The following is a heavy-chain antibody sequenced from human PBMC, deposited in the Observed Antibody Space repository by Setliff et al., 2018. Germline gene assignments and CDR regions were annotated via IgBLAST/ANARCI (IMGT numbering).Heavy chain of an antibody. CDR2: INPNSGGT. CDR1: GDSFRSYQ. J-gene: IGHJ4*02. D-gene: IGHD6-19*01. CDR3: ASSSGWYAGLES. Sequence: ASVKVSCKASGDSFRSYQIIWVRQAPGQGLEWMGWINPNSGGTNYAQKFQGRVTMTRDTSISTAYMELSRLRSDDTAVYYCASSSGWYAGLESWGQGTPVTVSS. V-gene: IGHV1-2*02.